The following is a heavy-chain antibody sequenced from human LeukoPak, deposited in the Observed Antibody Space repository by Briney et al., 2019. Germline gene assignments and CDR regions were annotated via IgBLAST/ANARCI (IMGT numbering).Heavy chain of an antibody. D-gene: IGHD2-2*01. Sequence: GGSLRLSCAASGFTFSSYSMNWVRQAPGKGLEWVSSISSSSSYIYYADSVKGRFTISRDNAKNSLYLQMNSLRAEDTAVYYCARDRVRYCSSTSCKGVHYYYGMDVWGQGTTVTVSS. J-gene: IGHJ6*02. V-gene: IGHV3-21*01. CDR2: ISSSSSYI. CDR3: ARDRVRYCSSTSCKGVHYYYGMDV. CDR1: GFTFSSYS.